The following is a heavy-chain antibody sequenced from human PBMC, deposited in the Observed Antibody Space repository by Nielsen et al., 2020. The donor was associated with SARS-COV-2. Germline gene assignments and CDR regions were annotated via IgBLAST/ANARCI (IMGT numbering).Heavy chain of an antibody. CDR1: GYTFTGYY. CDR2: INPNSGGT. CDR3: ARDYGDYDGVD. V-gene: IGHV1-2*02. J-gene: IGHJ4*02. D-gene: IGHD4-17*01. Sequence: ASVKVSCKASGYTFTGYYMHWVRQAPGQGLAWMGWINPNSGGTNYAQKFQGRVTMTRDTSISTAYMELSSLRSEDTAVYYCARDYGDYDGVDWGQGTLVTVSS.